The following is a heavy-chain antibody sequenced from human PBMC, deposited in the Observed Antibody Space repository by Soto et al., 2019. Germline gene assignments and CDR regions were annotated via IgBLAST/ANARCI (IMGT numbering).Heavy chain of an antibody. V-gene: IGHV1-2*02. CDR1: GYTFTAYY. CDR3: ARAVHTMVQGVRFRVDQ. D-gene: IGHD3-10*01. CDR2: INPNGGGT. Sequence: QVQLVQSGAEMKKPGASVKVSCESSGYTFTAYYIHWVRQAPGHGLEWMGWINPNGGGTKYAQKFQGRVTMTRDTSINTAYMELTRLTSDDTAVYYCARAVHTMVQGVRFRVDQWGQRSLVTISS. J-gene: IGHJ4*02.